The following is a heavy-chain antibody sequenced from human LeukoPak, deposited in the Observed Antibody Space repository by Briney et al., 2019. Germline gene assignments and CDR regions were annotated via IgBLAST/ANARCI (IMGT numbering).Heavy chain of an antibody. J-gene: IGHJ6*03. Sequence: GGTLRLSCAASGFTFSSYGMSWVRQAPGKGLEWVSAISGSGGSTYYADSVKGRFTISRDNAKNSLYLQMNSLRAEDTAVYYCASIYFSGYSSGWYLEKYYMDVWGKGTTVTVSS. CDR1: GFTFSSYG. CDR3: ASIYFSGYSSGWYLEKYYMDV. D-gene: IGHD6-19*01. V-gene: IGHV3-23*01. CDR2: ISGSGGST.